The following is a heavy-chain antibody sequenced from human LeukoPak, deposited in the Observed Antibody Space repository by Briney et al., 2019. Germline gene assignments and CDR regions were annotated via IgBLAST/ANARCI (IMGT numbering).Heavy chain of an antibody. J-gene: IGHJ4*02. CDR1: GYTFTGYY. D-gene: IGHD2-2*01. V-gene: IGHV1-2*06. CDR3: ARMRAVVPAANFDY. Sequence: ASVKVSCKASGYTFTGYYIHWVRQAPGQGLEWMGRINPNSGGTNYAQKFQGRVTMTRDTSISTAYMELSRLRSDDTAVYYCARMRAVVPAANFDYWGQGTLVTVSS. CDR2: INPNSGGT.